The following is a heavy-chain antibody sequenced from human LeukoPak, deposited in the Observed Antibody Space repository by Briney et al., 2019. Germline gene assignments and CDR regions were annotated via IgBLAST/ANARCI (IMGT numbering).Heavy chain of an antibody. CDR1: GGSISSYY. V-gene: IGHV4-59*01. CDR3: ARGSSPWPFDY. Sequence: SETLSLTCTVSGGSISSYYWSWIRQPPGKGLEWIGYIYYSGSTNYNPSLKSRVTISVDTSKNQFSLKLTSVTAADTAVYYCARGSSPWPFDYWGQGTLVTVSS. CDR2: IYYSGST. J-gene: IGHJ4*02. D-gene: IGHD6-19*01.